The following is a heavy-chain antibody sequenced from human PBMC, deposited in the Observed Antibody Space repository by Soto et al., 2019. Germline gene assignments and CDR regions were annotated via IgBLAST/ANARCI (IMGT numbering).Heavy chain of an antibody. CDR2: ISSSSSTI. CDR3: ARDLAVARILYFDY. D-gene: IGHD6-19*01. V-gene: IGHV3-48*01. J-gene: IGHJ4*02. Sequence: GGSLRLSCAASGFTFSSYSMNWVRQAPGKGLEWVSYISSSSSTIYYADSVKGRFTISRDNAKNSLYLQMNSLRAEDTAVYYCARDLAVARILYFDYWGQGTLVTVSS. CDR1: GFTFSSYS.